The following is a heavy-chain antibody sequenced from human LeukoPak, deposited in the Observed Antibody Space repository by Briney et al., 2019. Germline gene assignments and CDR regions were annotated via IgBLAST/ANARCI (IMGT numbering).Heavy chain of an antibody. CDR1: GYTFTGYY. CDR3: AKLPLGYCSGGSCWNYYFDY. CDR2: INPNSGGT. D-gene: IGHD2-15*01. J-gene: IGHJ4*02. V-gene: IGHV1-2*02. Sequence: ASVKVSCKASGYTFTGYYMHWVRQAPGQGLEWMGWINPNSGGTNYAQKFQGRVTMTRDTSISTAYMELSRLRSDDTAVYYCAKLPLGYCSGGSCWNYYFDYWGQGTLVTVSS.